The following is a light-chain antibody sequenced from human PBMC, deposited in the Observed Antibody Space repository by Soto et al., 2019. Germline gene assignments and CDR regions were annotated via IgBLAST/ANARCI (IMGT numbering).Light chain of an antibody. Sequence: QSALTQPASMSGSPGQSITISCTGTSRDVGGYNYVSWYQHHPGKAPKLMIYEVSNRPSGVSNRFAGSKSGNTASLTISGLQAEDEADYYCSSYTSSSTYVFGAGTKLTVL. CDR1: SRDVGGYNY. V-gene: IGLV2-14*01. J-gene: IGLJ1*01. CDR2: EVS. CDR3: SSYTSSSTYV.